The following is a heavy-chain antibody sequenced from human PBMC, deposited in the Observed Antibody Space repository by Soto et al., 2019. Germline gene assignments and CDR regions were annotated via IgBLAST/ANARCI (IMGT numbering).Heavy chain of an antibody. J-gene: IGHJ6*02. CDR3: ARERGSSGLDV. CDR1: GFTFSHYS. D-gene: IGHD3-16*02. CDR2: ISSTSSFI. Sequence: VRLVESGGGLGKPGESLRLSCAASGFTFSHYSMNWVRQAPGKGLEWVSSISSTSSFIYNADSVRGRFTTSRDNAKDSLILHMNSLRGDDTGVYYCARERGSSGLDVWGQGATVIVSS. V-gene: IGHV3-21*01.